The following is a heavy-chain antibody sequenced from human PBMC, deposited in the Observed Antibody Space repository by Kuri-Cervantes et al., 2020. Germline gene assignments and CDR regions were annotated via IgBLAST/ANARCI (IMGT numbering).Heavy chain of an antibody. CDR2: IYYSGST. D-gene: IGHD3-10*01. V-gene: IGHV4-39*07. CDR3: ARGGDMTPDI. Sequence: SETLSLTCTVSGGSISSSSYYWSRIRQPPGKGREWIGSIYYSGSTYYNPSLKSRVTISVDTSKNQFSLKLSSVTAADTAVYYCARGGDMTPDIWGQGTMVTVSS. J-gene: IGHJ3*02. CDR1: GGSISSSSYY.